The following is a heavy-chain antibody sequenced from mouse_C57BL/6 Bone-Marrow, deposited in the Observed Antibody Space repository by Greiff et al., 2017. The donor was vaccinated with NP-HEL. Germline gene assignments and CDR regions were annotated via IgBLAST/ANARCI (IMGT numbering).Heavy chain of an antibody. CDR3: ASDDYGSPWLAY. J-gene: IGHJ3*01. V-gene: IGHV5-4*01. Sequence: EVQVVESGGGLVKPGASLKLSCAASGFTFSSYAMSWVRQTPEKRLEWVATISDGGSYTYYPDNVKGRFTISRDNAKNNLYLQMSHLKSEDTAMDYCASDDYGSPWLAYWGQGTLVTVSA. D-gene: IGHD1-1*01. CDR2: ISDGGSYT. CDR1: GFTFSSYA.